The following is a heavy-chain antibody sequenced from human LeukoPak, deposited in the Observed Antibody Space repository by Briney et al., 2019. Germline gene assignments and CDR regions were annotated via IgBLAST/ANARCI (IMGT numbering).Heavy chain of an antibody. V-gene: IGHV3-64*01. CDR3: ARAGVVVTATGFDY. CDR1: GFTFSSYA. Sequence: GGSLRLSCAASGFTFSSYAMHWVRQAPGKGLEYVSAISSNGGSTYYANSVKGRFTISRDNSKNTLYLQMGSLRAEDMAVYYCARAGVVVTATGFDYWGQGTLVTVSS. CDR2: ISSNGGST. J-gene: IGHJ4*02. D-gene: IGHD2-21*02.